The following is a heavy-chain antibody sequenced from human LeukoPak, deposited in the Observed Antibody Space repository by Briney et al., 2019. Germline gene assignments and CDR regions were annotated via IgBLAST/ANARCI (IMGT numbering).Heavy chain of an antibody. CDR1: GGSISSQY. CDR2: IYYSGIT. CDR3: ARTSYHYNSGDYGCYFDY. V-gene: IGHV4-59*11. Sequence: PSETLSLTCTVSGGSISSQYWSLIRQPPGKGLEWIGYIYYSGITKYSPSLKSRVTISVDTSKNQFSLRLTSVTAADTAVYYCARTSYHYNSGDYGCYFDYWGQGTLVPVSA. J-gene: IGHJ4*02. D-gene: IGHD3-10*01.